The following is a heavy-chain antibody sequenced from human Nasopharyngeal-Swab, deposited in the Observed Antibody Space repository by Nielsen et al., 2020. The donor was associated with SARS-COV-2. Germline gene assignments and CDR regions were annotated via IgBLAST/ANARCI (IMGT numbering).Heavy chain of an antibody. CDR1: GYSFTSYA. Sequence: ASVKVSCKASGYSFTSYAFSWVRQATGQRLEWMGWMNPNSGNAGYAQKFQGRVTMTRDTSISTAYMELSSLTSEDTAVYYCARSSPAFGYWGQGTLVTVSS. CDR2: MNPNSGNA. V-gene: IGHV1-8*02. CDR3: ARSSPAFGY. D-gene: IGHD2-2*01. J-gene: IGHJ4*02.